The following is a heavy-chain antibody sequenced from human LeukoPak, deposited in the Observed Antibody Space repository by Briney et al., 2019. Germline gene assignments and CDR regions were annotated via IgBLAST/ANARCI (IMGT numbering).Heavy chain of an antibody. Sequence: GGSLRLSCAASGFTFSSYSMNWVRQAPGKGLEWVSSISSSSSYIYYADSVKGRFTISRDNAKNSLYLQMNSLRAEDTAVYYCARGPESEYYDYSRRWFDPWGQGTLVTVSS. J-gene: IGHJ5*02. CDR1: GFTFSSYS. CDR2: ISSSSSYI. D-gene: IGHD3-22*01. V-gene: IGHV3-21*01. CDR3: ARGPESEYYDYSRRWFDP.